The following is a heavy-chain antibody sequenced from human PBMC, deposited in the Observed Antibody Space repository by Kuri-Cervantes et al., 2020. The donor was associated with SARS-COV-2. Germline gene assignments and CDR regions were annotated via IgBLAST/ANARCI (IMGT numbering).Heavy chain of an antibody. CDR1: GFTFSSYS. Sequence: GESLKISCAASGFTFSSYSMNWVRQAPGKGLEWVSSISSSSSYIYYADSVKGRFTISRDNAKNSLYLQMNSLRAEDTAVYYCARVVSIAARRFEGYFDYWGQGTLVTVPS. CDR2: ISSSSSYI. V-gene: IGHV3-21*01. CDR3: ARVVSIAARRFEGYFDY. J-gene: IGHJ4*02. D-gene: IGHD6-6*01.